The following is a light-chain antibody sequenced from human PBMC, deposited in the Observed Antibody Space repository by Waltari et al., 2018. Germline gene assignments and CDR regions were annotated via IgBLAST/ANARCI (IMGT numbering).Light chain of an antibody. CDR1: QSVSSY. Sequence: VILTQSPATLSLSPGERATLSCRASQSVSSYLAWYQQKPGQAHRLLIYAASSRATGIPDRFSGSGSGTEFTLTISSLEPEDFAVYYCQNFGSSPYSFGQGTKVEIK. CDR3: QNFGSSPYS. V-gene: IGKV3-20*01. CDR2: AAS. J-gene: IGKJ2*03.